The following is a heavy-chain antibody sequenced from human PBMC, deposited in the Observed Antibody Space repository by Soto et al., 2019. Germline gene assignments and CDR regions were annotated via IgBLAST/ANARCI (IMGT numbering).Heavy chain of an antibody. Sequence: QVQLVQSGAEVKMPGSSVKVSCKTSGGMFITSGFSWVRQAPGQGLEWMGWIIPFLGTTKHAQKFQGRVTITADKTTNNAYMELTNLKFEDTATCYCARDTAHRDASGSPLVSENFDYWGQGTLVTVSS. J-gene: IGHJ4*02. V-gene: IGHV1-69*06. CDR1: GGMFITSG. CDR2: IIPFLGTT. D-gene: IGHD3-10*01. CDR3: ARDTAHRDASGSPLVSENFDY.